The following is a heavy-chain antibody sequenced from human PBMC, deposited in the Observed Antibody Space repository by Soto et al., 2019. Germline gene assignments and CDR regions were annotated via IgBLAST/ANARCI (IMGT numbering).Heavy chain of an antibody. D-gene: IGHD2-2*01. CDR1: GFTFSSYG. CDR2: IWYDGSNK. V-gene: IGHV3-33*01. CDR3: ARDEDIVVVPAATDYYYGMDV. J-gene: IGHJ6*02. Sequence: PGGSLRLSCAASGFTFSSYGMHWVRQAPGEGLEWVAVIWYDGSNKYYADSVKGRFTISRDNSKNTLYLQMNSLRAEDTAVYYCARDEDIVVVPAATDYYYGMDVWGQGTTVTVSS.